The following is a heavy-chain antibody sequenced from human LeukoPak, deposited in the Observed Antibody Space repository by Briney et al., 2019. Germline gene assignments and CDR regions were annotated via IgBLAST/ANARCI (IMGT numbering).Heavy chain of an antibody. CDR3: ARGPSGYHNT. Sequence: PGGSLRLSCAASGFTFSSYGMHWVRQAPGKGLEWVAFVRYDGSNKYYADSVKGRFTISRDNSKNTLYLQMNSLRAEDTAVYYCARGPSGYHNTGGQGTLVTVSS. CDR2: VRYDGSNK. V-gene: IGHV3-30*02. D-gene: IGHD5-12*01. CDR1: GFTFSSYG. J-gene: IGHJ4*02.